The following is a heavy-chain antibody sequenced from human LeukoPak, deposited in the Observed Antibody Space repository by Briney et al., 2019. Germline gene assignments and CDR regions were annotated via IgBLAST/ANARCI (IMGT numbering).Heavy chain of an antibody. CDR3: ASLSTGDAFDY. D-gene: IGHD1-1*01. CDR2: IKQDGSEK. CDR1: GFTFSTYW. V-gene: IGHV3-7*01. J-gene: IGHJ4*02. Sequence: GGSLRLSCAASGFTFSTYWMRWVCQAPEKGLEWVSNIKQDGSEKYYVDSVKGRFTISRDNAKNSLYLQMNSLRAEDTAVYFCASLSTGDAFDYWGQGTLVTVSS.